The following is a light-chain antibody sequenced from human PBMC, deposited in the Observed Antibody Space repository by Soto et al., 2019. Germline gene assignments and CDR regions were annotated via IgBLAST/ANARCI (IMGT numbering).Light chain of an antibody. J-gene: IGKJ1*01. CDR2: GTS. Sequence: EIVMTQSPATLSLSPGERATLSCRASQSVNSNLAWYQQKAGQAPRLLIYGTSTRATGIPARFSGSGSGTDFPLTISSLQFEDFAVSYCQQYNNWPRTFGQGTKVEIK. CDR1: QSVNSN. V-gene: IGKV3-15*01. CDR3: QQYNNWPRT.